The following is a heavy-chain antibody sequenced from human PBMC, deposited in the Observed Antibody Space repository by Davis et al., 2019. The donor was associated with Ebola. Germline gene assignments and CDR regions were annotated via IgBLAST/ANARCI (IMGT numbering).Heavy chain of an antibody. CDR1: GYMFTNYW. CDR2: IHPGDSDT. D-gene: IGHD2-2*01. Sequence: GESLKISCKGSGYMFTNYWIGWVRQVPGRGLEWMGIIHPGDSDTIYSPSFQGQVTISVDKSISTAYLQWSSLKASDTAMYYCARQGYCNSTSCNNWFDPWGQGTLVTVSS. V-gene: IGHV5-51*01. CDR3: ARQGYCNSTSCNNWFDP. J-gene: IGHJ5*02.